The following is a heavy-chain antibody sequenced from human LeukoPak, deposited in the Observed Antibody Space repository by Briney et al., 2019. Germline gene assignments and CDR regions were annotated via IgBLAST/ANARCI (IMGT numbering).Heavy chain of an antibody. J-gene: IGHJ3*02. CDR3: ARDLNDYYGSGSYCDAFDI. CDR1: GFTFSSYS. Sequence: PGGSLRLSCAASGFTFSSYSMNSVRQAPGKGLEWVSSISSSSSYIYYADSVKGRFTISRGNAKNSLYLQMNSLRAEDTAVYYCARDLNDYYGSGSYCDAFDIWGQGTMVTVSS. V-gene: IGHV3-21*01. D-gene: IGHD3-10*01. CDR2: ISSSSSYI.